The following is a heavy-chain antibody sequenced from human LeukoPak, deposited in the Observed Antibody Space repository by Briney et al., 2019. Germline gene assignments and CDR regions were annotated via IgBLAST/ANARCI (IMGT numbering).Heavy chain of an antibody. CDR1: GYTFTSYG. D-gene: IGHD3-22*01. CDR3: ARWQYYYETRGAFDI. CDR2: ISAYNGNT. J-gene: IGHJ3*02. V-gene: IGHV1-18*01. Sequence: ASVKVSCKASGYTFTSYGISWVRQAPGQGLEWMGWISAYNGNTNYAQKLQGRVTMTTDTSTSTAYMELRSLGSDDTAVYYCARWQYYYETRGAFDIWGQGTMVTVSS.